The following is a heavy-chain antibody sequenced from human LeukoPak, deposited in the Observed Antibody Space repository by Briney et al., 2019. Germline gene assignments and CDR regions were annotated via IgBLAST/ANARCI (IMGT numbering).Heavy chain of an antibody. Sequence: PGGSLRLSCATSGFIFSRYWMHWVRQAPGKGLVWVSRINSDGSTTTYADSVRGRFTISRDNAKNRLFLQMNSMRAEDTAVYFCAREAVGDVLDYWGQGTLVTVSS. CDR1: GFIFSRYW. CDR2: INSDGSTT. V-gene: IGHV3-74*01. CDR3: AREAVGDVLDY. D-gene: IGHD4-17*01. J-gene: IGHJ4*02.